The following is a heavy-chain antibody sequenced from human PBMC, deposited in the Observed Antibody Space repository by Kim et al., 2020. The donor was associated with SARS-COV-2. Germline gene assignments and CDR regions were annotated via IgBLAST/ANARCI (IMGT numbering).Heavy chain of an antibody. CDR1: GFTFGGYA. CDR3: ARDCIPPLESPDYNYGPGDH. D-gene: IGHD5-18*01. J-gene: IGHJ4*02. CDR2: ITGNGGTT. V-gene: IGHV3-23*01. Sequence: GGSLRLSCAASGFTFGGYAMSWVRQAPGKGLEWVSSITGNGGTTFHAESVEGRFTISRDNFKNTLYLQMSGLRAEDTAVYFCARDCIPPLESPDYNYGPGDHWGQETLVTVSA.